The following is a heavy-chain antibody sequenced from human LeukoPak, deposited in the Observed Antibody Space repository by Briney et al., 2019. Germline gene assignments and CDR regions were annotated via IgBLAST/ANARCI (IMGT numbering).Heavy chain of an antibody. J-gene: IGHJ4*02. CDR1: GFTFSSYE. D-gene: IGHD2-2*01. Sequence: GGSLRLSCAASGFTFSSYEMNWVRQAPGKGLEWVSYISSSGSTIYYADSVKGRFTISRDNAKNSLYLQMNSLRAEDTAVYYCARVATRFGVPAAAYFDYWGQGTLVTVSS. V-gene: IGHV3-48*03. CDR2: ISSSGSTI. CDR3: ARVATRFGVPAAAYFDY.